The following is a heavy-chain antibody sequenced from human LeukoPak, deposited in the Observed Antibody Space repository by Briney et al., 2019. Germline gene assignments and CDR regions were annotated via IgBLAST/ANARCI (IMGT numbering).Heavy chain of an antibody. CDR3: APLGYSYEIDY. D-gene: IGHD5-18*01. CDR2: IYHSGST. J-gene: IGHJ4*02. V-gene: IGHV4-38-2*01. CDR1: GYSISSGYY. Sequence: SETLSLTCAVSGYSISSGYYWGWIRQPPGKGLEWIGSIYHSGSTYYNPSLKSRVTISVDTSKNQFSLKLNSVTAADTAMYYCAPLGYSYEIDYWGQGTLVTVSS.